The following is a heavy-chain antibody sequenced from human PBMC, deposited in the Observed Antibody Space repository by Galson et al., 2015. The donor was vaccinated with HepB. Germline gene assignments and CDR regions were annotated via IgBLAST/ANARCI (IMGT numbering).Heavy chain of an antibody. V-gene: IGHV3-7*03. CDR2: IEEDGNTK. Sequence: SLRLSCAASGFTFSSYWMTWVRQAPGKGLEWVANIEEDGNTKNYVDSVKGRFTISRDNAKNSLYLQMDSLTAEDTAMYYCANFYHSSGWYAFDMWGQGTMVTGSS. D-gene: IGHD3-22*01. CDR3: ANFYHSSGWYAFDM. J-gene: IGHJ3*02. CDR1: GFTFSSYW.